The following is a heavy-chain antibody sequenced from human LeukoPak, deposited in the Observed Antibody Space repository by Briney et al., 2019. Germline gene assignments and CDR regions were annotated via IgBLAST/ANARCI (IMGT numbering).Heavy chain of an antibody. CDR3: ARVLRDTSGEWFQDY. CDR2: IYYSGST. D-gene: IGHD3-3*01. J-gene: IGHJ4*02. V-gene: IGHV4-59*01. Sequence: KASETLSLTCTVSGGSISSYYWSWIRQPPGKGLEWIGYIYYSGSTNYNPSLKSRVTISVDTSKNQFSLKLSSVTAADTAVYYCARVLRDTSGEWFQDYWGQGTLVTVFS. CDR1: GGSISSYY.